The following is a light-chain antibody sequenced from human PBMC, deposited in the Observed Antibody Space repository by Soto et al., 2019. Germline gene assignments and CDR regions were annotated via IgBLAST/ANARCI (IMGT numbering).Light chain of an antibody. CDR3: QQRSNCPTFS. CDR1: QSINTI. Sequence: EIVLTQSPATLSLSPGERATLSCRANQSINTIVAWFQQQPGQAPRLLIYEASTRAAGIPARFSGSGSGTAFTLTIRSLEPEDFAVYYCQQRSNCPTFSFGQGTKLEIK. V-gene: IGKV3-11*01. J-gene: IGKJ2*03. CDR2: EAS.